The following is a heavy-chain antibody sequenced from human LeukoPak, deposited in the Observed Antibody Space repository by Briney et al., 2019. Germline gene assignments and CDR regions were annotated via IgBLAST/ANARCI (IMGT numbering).Heavy chain of an antibody. CDR1: GGSISSGGYY. CDR2: IYHSGST. Sequence: SETLSLTCTVSGGSISSGGYYWSWVRQPPGKGLEWIGEIYHSGSTNYNPSLKSRVTISVDKSKNQFSLNLSSVTAADTAVYYCAGQYYDGSGSYYFDYWGQGTLVTVSS. J-gene: IGHJ4*02. CDR3: AGQYYDGSGSYYFDY. D-gene: IGHD3-22*01. V-gene: IGHV4-30-2*01.